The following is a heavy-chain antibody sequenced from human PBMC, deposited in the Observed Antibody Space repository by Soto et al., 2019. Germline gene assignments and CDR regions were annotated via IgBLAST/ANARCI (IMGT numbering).Heavy chain of an antibody. J-gene: IGHJ6*02. Sequence: SVKVSCKASGGTFRSYSISWVRQAPGQGLEWMGGIIPIFDITNYAQKFQGRVTITADESTSTAYMELSSLGSDDTAVYYCARPDEGGYSSNHHYYALDVWGQGTTVTVSS. V-gene: IGHV1-69*13. CDR1: GGTFRSYS. CDR3: ARPDEGGYSSNHHYYALDV. D-gene: IGHD3-22*01. CDR2: IIPIFDIT.